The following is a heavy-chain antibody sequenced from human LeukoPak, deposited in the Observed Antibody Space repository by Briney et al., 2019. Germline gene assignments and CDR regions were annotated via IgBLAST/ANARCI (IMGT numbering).Heavy chain of an antibody. CDR2: MYTTGRST. V-gene: IGHV4-61*09. Sequence: SETLSLTCTVSGGSIASGTYCWIWIRQPAGKGREWIGHMYTTGRSTNYNPSLKSRVTISVDTSKNQFSLRLNSVTAADPAIYYCARATYWGNTRCHGYYYMDVWGKGTAVTVSS. D-gene: IGHD2-2*01. J-gene: IGHJ6*03. CDR3: ARATYWGNTRCHGYYYMDV. CDR1: GGSIASGTYC.